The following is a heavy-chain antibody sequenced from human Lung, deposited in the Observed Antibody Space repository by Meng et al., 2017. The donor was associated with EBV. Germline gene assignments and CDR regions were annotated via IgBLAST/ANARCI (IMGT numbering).Heavy chain of an antibody. V-gene: IGHV4-59*01. J-gene: IGHJ4*02. CDR3: ASSSGWYDEYYFDY. CDR2: IYYSGST. D-gene: IGHD6-19*01. Sequence: QVQLQESGPGLVKPSETLSLTCTVSGGSISSYYWSWIRQPPGKGLEWIGYIYYSGSTNYNPSHKSRVTISVDTSKNQFSLKLSSVTAADTAVYYCASSSGWYDEYYFDYWGQGTLVTVSS. CDR1: GGSISSYY.